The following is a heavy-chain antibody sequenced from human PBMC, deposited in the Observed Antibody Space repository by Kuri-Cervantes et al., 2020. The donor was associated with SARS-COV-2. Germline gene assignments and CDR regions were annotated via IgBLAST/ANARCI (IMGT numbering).Heavy chain of an antibody. D-gene: IGHD6-13*01. CDR1: GFNFSRTD. CDR3: ANWRRRIAAAGPFDY. Sequence: GESLKISCAASGFNFSRTDMHWVRQAPGKGLEWVAVISHDGKNKKCIASGKGRFTISRDNSKNTLYLQMNSLRAEDTAVYYCANWRRRIAAAGPFDYWGQGTLVTVSS. CDR2: ISHDGKNK. J-gene: IGHJ4*02. V-gene: IGHV3-30*18.